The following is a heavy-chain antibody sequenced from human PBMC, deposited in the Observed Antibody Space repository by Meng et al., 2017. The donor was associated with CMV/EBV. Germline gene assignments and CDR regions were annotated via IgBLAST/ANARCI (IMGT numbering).Heavy chain of an antibody. J-gene: IGHJ5*02. CDR3: ARGLGSSWYTSWFDP. V-gene: IGHV4-59*01. Sequence: GSLRLSCTVSGGSISSYYWSWIRQPPGKGLEWIGYIYYSGSTNYNPSLKSRVTISVDTSKNQFSLKLSSVTAADTAVYYGARGLGSSWYTSWFDPWGQGTMVTVS. CDR2: IYYSGST. CDR1: GGSISSYY. D-gene: IGHD6-13*01.